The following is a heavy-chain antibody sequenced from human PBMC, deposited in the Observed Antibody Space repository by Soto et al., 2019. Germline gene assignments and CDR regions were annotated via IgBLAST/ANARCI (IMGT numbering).Heavy chain of an antibody. CDR1: GYTFTSHG. CDR3: ARNLFGVIIMGDY. J-gene: IGHJ4*02. Sequence: ASVKVSCKASGYTFTSHGISWVRQAPGQGLEWMGWISTYRGNTDYAQKFQGRITMTTDTSTDTVYMELRSLRSDDTAVYFCARNLFGVIIMGDYWGQGTLVTVSS. D-gene: IGHD3-3*01. V-gene: IGHV1-18*04. CDR2: ISTYRGNT.